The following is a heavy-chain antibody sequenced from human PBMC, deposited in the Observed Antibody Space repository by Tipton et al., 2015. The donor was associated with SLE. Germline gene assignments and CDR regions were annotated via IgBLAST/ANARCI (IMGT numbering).Heavy chain of an antibody. CDR1: GFTFSSYE. CDR2: ISGSGSST. J-gene: IGHJ4*02. D-gene: IGHD6-19*01. CDR3: AKDAPSTSGWYFDY. Sequence: SLRLSCAASGFTFSSYEMNWVRQAPGKGLEWVSAISGSGSSTYYADSVQGRFTISRDNSKNTLSLQMNSLRAEDTAVYYCAKDAPSTSGWYFDYWGQGTLVTVSS. V-gene: IGHV3-23*01.